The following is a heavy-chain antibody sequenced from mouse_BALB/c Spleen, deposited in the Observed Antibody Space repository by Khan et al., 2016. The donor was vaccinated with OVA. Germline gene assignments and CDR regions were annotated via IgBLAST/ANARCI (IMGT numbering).Heavy chain of an antibody. CDR1: GFAFSTYD. V-gene: IGHV5-12-1*01. D-gene: IGHD2-1*01. CDR2: ISSSGNT. Sequence: EVELVESGGGLVKPGGSLKLSCAASGFAFSTYDMSWVRQTPEKRLEWVTFISSSGNTYYPDTVKGRFTISSDNAKNTLYLHMSSLRAEDTAMYYCARHGGNYVDYAMDYWGQGTSVTVSS. J-gene: IGHJ4*01. CDR3: ARHGGNYVDYAMDY.